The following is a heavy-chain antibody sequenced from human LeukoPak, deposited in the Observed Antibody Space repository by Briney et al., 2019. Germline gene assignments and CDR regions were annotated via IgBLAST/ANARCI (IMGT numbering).Heavy chain of an antibody. V-gene: IGHV4-34*01. CDR1: GASFSDHY. CDR3: AASSQLGSYNWFDP. J-gene: IGHJ5*02. Sequence: SETLSLTCAVYGASFSDHYWTWIRQRPGKGLEWIGEIDQSRSTKCNPSLKGRVTISLDTSKNQFSLDLTSVTAADTAVYYCAASSQLGSYNWFDPWGQGTPVTVSS. D-gene: IGHD1-1*01. CDR2: IDQSRST.